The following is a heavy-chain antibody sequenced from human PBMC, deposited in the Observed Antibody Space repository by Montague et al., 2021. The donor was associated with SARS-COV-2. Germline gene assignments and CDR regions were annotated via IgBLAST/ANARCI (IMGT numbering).Heavy chain of an antibody. D-gene: IGHD4-23*01. V-gene: IGHV4-59*01. CDR3: ARGGGDYGGNPFDY. CDR1: GGSFSDDY. Sequence: SETLSLTCAVSGGSFSDDYWSWIRQPPGKGLEWIGYIYYSGSTYYTPSLKSRVSFSVDASKNEFSLRLTSVSAADTAVYYCARGGGDYGGNPFDYWGQGTLVTVSS. CDR2: IYYSGST. J-gene: IGHJ4*02.